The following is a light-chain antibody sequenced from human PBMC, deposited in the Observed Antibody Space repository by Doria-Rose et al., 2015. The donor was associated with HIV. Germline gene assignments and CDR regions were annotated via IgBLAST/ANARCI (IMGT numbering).Light chain of an antibody. V-gene: IGKV3-20*01. CDR2: DGS. Sequence: DIVMTQSPGTLSLSPGERATLSCRASRSFSSTYLAWYQQKPGQAPSLLIYDGSTRATGIPDRFSASGSGTDFTLTINRLEPEDFALYYCHRYGTSWTFGQGTKVEI. J-gene: IGKJ1*01. CDR1: RSFSSTY. CDR3: HRYGTSWT.